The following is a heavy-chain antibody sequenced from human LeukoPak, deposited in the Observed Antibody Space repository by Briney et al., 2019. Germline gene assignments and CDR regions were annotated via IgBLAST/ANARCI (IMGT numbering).Heavy chain of an antibody. V-gene: IGHV3-23*01. D-gene: IGHD4-17*01. J-gene: IGHJ4*02. CDR3: ARDAGGAWPFDY. Sequence: GGSLRLSCATSGFAFSNTGMTWVRQAPDRGLEWVLTISPTGEGTHYADSVKGRFTISRDNSKNTLSLFMDSLRADDTARYYCARDAGGAWPFDYWGQGTRVIVSS. CDR1: GFAFSNTG. CDR2: ISPTGEGT.